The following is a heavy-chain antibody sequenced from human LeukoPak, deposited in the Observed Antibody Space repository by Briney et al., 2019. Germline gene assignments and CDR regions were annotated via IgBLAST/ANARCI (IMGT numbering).Heavy chain of an antibody. D-gene: IGHD3-10*01. J-gene: IGHJ4*02. CDR2: ISKDGSNK. CDR3: ARGYGSGSSIYYFDY. Sequence: GRSLRLSCAAPGFTFSNYPIHWVRQAPGKGLEGVAVISKDGSNKYYAESVKGRFTISRDNSENTLYLQMNSLRAEDTAVYYCARGYGSGSSIYYFDYWGQGTLVTVSS. V-gene: IGHV3-30*14. CDR1: GFTFSNYP.